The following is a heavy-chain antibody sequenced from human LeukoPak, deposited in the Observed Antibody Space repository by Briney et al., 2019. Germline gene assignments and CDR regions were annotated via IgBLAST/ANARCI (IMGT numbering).Heavy chain of an antibody. CDR3: AKQSGTMIVEVHTYFDY. V-gene: IGHV3-23*01. J-gene: IGHJ4*02. CDR1: GFTFSSYA. CDR2: ISGSGGST. Sequence: GGSLRLSCAASGFTFSSYAMSWVRQAPGKGLEWVSAISGSGGSTYYADSVKGRFTISRDNSKNTLYLQMNSLRAEDTAVYYCAKQSGTMIVEVHTYFDYWGQGTLVTVSS. D-gene: IGHD3-22*01.